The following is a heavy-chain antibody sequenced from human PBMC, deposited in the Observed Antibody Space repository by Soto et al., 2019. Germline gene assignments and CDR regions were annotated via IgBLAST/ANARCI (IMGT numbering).Heavy chain of an antibody. CDR3: ARGVVIVNSYSGLDV. CDR2: TRNKANSYST. J-gene: IGHJ6*02. D-gene: IGHD3-3*01. V-gene: IGHV3-72*01. CDR1: GFTFNDHY. Sequence: QPGGSLRLSCAASGFTFNDHYMDWVRQAPGKGLEWVGRTRNKANSYSTDYAASVKGRFTISRDDPKSSLYLQMNSLKTEDTAVYYCARGVVIVNSYSGLDVWGQGTTVTISS.